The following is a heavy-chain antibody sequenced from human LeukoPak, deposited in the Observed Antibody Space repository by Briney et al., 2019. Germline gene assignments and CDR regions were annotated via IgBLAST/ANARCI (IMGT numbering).Heavy chain of an antibody. J-gene: IGHJ6*02. Sequence: ASVKVSCKASGYTFTSYGISWVRQAPGQGLEWMGWISAYNGNTNNAQKLQVRVVMPTATSQSTAYMELRSLRSDDTAVYYCASTALRYFDWLLAPYDYYGMDVWGQGTTVTVSS. CDR3: ASTALRYFDWLLAPYDYYGMDV. V-gene: IGHV1-18*01. CDR2: ISAYNGNT. D-gene: IGHD3-9*01. CDR1: GYTFTSYG.